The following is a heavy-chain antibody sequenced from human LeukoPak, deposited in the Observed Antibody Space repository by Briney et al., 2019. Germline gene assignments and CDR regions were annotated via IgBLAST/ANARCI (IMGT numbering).Heavy chain of an antibody. D-gene: IGHD3-22*01. V-gene: IGHV4-59*01. CDR3: ARYYYDNSGSIYAFDI. Sequence: PGGSLRLSCAASGFTFTNAWMSWIRQPPGKGLEWIGYIYYSGSTNYNPSLKSRVTISVDTSKNQFSLKLSSVTSADTAVYYCARYYYDNSGSIYAFDIWGQGTMVTVSS. CDR1: GFTFTNAW. CDR2: IYYSGST. J-gene: IGHJ3*02.